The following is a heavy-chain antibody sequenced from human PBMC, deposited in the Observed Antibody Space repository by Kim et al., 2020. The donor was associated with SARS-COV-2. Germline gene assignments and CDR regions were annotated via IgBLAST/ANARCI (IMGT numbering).Heavy chain of an antibody. CDR2: ISFDGKVK. V-gene: IGHV3-30*04. CDR1: GFSFSRNP. J-gene: IGHJ5*01. D-gene: IGHD4-17*01. Sequence: GGSLRLSCAASGFSFSRNPMHWVRQAPGKGLDWVAVISFDGKVKYYADSVTGRFTISRHDSENTLYLQMNSLKPEDTAIYYCARDHLRGHGDWFDSWGQGASLTVSS. CDR3: ARDHLRGHGDWFDS.